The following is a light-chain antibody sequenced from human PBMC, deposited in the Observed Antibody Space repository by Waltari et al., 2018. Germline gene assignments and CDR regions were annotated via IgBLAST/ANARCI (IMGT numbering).Light chain of an antibody. CDR3: QQYYSIPYT. V-gene: IGKV4-1*01. Sequence: DIVMTQSPDSLAVALGEGATINCKSSQNILYSSNSKNYLAWYQHKPGQPPKLLIYWASTRESGVPDRFSGSGSETDFTLTISSLQAEDVAVYYCQQYYSIPYTFGQGTKLEIK. J-gene: IGKJ2*01. CDR1: QNILYSSNSKNY. CDR2: WAS.